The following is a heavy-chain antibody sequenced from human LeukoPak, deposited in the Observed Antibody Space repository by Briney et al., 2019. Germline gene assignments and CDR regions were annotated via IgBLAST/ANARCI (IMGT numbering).Heavy chain of an antibody. D-gene: IGHD2-2*01. CDR1: GYTFTSYD. CDR3: ARSTASIRNWFDP. CDR2: MNPNSGNT. J-gene: IGHJ5*02. Sequence: ASVKVSCKASGYTFTSYDINWVRQATGQGREWMGWMNPNSGNTGYAQKFQGRVTITRNTSISTAYMELSSLRSEDTAVYYCARSTASIRNWFDPWGQGTLVTVSS. V-gene: IGHV1-8*03.